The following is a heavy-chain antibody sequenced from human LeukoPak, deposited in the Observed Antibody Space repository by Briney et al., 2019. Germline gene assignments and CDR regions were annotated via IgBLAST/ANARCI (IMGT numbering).Heavy chain of an antibody. J-gene: IGHJ4*02. CDR2: ISYDGSNK. CDR1: GLTFSKYT. D-gene: IGHD1-26*01. V-gene: IGHV3-30-3*01. Sequence: GGSLRLSCAASGLTFSKYTMYWVRQAPGKGLEWVAVISYDGSNKYYADSVKGRFTISRDNSKNTLYLQMNSLRAEDTAVYYCARATEGATANFDYWGQGTLVTVSS. CDR3: ARATEGATANFDY.